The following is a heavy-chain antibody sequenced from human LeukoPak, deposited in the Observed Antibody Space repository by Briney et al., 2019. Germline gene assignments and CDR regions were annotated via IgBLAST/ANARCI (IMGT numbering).Heavy chain of an antibody. CDR1: GYTFTDYY. Sequence: ASVKVSCKASGYTFTDYYMHWVRQAPGQGFEWMGWINPNDGDTNYAQKFQGRVTMTRDTYISTAHMEVSRLRSDDTAVYYCARANFLYCSSTTCLFDYWGQGTLVTVSS. D-gene: IGHD2-2*01. CDR3: ARANFLYCSSTTCLFDY. V-gene: IGHV1-2*02. CDR2: INPNDGDT. J-gene: IGHJ4*02.